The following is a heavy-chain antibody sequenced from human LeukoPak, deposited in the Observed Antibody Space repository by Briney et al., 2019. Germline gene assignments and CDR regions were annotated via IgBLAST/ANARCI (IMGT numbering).Heavy chain of an antibody. Sequence: ASVKVSCKASGYTFTGYYMHWVRQAPGQGLEWMGWINPNSGGTNYAQKFQGRVTMTRDTSISTAYMELSRLRSDDTAVYYCARDLGRGYYYDSSGVYWGQGTLVTVSS. CDR3: ARDLGRGYYYDSSGVY. D-gene: IGHD3-22*01. V-gene: IGHV1-2*02. CDR2: INPNSGGT. CDR1: GYTFTGYY. J-gene: IGHJ4*02.